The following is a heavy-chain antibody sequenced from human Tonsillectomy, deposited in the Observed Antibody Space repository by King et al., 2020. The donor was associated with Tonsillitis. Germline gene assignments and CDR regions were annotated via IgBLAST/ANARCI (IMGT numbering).Heavy chain of an antibody. D-gene: IGHD2/OR15-2a*01. Sequence: LQLQESGPGLVKPSETLSLTCAVSGGSISSSSYYWGWIRQSPGTGLEWIGSIYYSGSTYYNPSLRSRVTMFVDTSKNQFSLKLSSVTAADTAVYYCGRHNRGYSFAYWGQGTLVTVSS. V-gene: IGHV4-39*01. CDR2: IYYSGST. J-gene: IGHJ4*02. CDR3: GRHNRGYSFAY. CDR1: GGSISSSSYY.